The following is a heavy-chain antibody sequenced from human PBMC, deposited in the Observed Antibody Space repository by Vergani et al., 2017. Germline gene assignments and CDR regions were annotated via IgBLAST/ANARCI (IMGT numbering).Heavy chain of an antibody. CDR1: GYSFTSYW. J-gene: IGHJ6*02. Sequence: QLVQSGSETKKPGESLKISCTGSGYSFTSYWISWVRQMPGKGLEWMGRIDPSDSYTNYSPSFQGHVTISADKSISTAYLQWSSLKASDTAMYYCARQVAVAGKWWGPYYYYGMDVWGQGTTVTVSS. V-gene: IGHV5-10-1*01. CDR2: IDPSDSYT. D-gene: IGHD6-19*01. CDR3: ARQVAVAGKWWGPYYYYGMDV.